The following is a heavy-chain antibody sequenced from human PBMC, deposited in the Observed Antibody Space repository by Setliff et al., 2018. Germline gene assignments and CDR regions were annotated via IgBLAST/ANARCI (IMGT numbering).Heavy chain of an antibody. J-gene: IGHJ4*02. V-gene: IGHV4-4*02. D-gene: IGHD1-20*01. CDR1: GDSITSIDW. CDR3: ARGRNIKLRLLDS. CDR2: IYRNGST. Sequence: SETLSLTCAVSGDSITSIDWWTWVRQPPGRGLEKVGEIYRNGSTNYKSLKSRVTISIDTSKNQFSLNLRYVTAADTGLYYCARGRNIKLRLLDSWGQGKLVTVSS.